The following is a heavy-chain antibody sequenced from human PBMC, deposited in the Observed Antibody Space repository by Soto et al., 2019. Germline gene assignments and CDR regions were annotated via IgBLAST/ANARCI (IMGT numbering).Heavy chain of an antibody. CDR2: IYHSGST. V-gene: IGHV4-4*02. Sequence: PSETLSLTCAVSGGSISSSNWWSWVRQPPGKGLEWIGEIYHSGSTNYNPSLKSRVTISVDKSKNQFSLKLSSVTAADTAVYYCARFLIRGDNYYYGMDVWGQGTTVTVSS. CDR3: ARFLIRGDNYYYGMDV. J-gene: IGHJ6*02. CDR1: GGSISSSNW. D-gene: IGHD3-10*01.